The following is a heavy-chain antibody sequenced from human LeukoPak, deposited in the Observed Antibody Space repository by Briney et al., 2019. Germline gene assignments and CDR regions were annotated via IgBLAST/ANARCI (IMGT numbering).Heavy chain of an antibody. CDR2: INSDGSGT. CDR3: ARRIAAAAAPYYFDY. Sequence: PGGSLRHSCAAPRYTFTSARTHSGRHAPGKRLLRVSHINSDGSGTNYADSAKSGFTISRDKAKNTLYLQIYTLRAGGTAVYYSARRIAAAAAPYYFDYWGEGSLVSASS. CDR1: RYTFTSAR. V-gene: IGHV3-74*01. D-gene: IGHD6-13*01. J-gene: IGHJ4*02.